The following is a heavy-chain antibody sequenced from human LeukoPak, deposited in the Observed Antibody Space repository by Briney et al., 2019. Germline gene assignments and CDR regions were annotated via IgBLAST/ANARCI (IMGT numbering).Heavy chain of an antibody. D-gene: IGHD2-2*01. CDR3: ARMPGTYCSSTSCYPSYYYYYMDV. V-gene: IGHV1-8*01. CDR2: MNPNSGNT. J-gene: IGHJ6*03. CDR1: GYTFTSYD. Sequence: ASVKVSCKASGYTFTSYDINWVRQATGQGLEWMGWMNPNSGNTGYAQKLQGRVTMTTDTSTSTAYMELRSLRSDDTAVYYCARMPGTYCSSTSCYPSYYYYYMDVWGKGTTVTVSS.